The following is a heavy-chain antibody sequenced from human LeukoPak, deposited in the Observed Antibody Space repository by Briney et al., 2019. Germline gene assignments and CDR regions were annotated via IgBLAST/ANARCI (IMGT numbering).Heavy chain of an antibody. CDR3: ARAGYYYGSGSYYNTPHFDY. CDR1: GGSISSYY. J-gene: IGHJ4*02. Sequence: SETLSLTCTVSGGSISSYYWSWLRQPPGKGLEYVGYIYYSGSTYYNPSLKSRVTISVDTSKNQFSLKLSSVTAADTAVYYCARAGYYYGSGSYYNTPHFDYWGQGTLVTVSS. V-gene: IGHV4-59*01. CDR2: IYYSGST. D-gene: IGHD3-10*01.